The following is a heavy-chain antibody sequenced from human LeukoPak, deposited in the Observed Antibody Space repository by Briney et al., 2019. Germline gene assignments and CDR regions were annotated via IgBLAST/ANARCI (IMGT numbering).Heavy chain of an antibody. D-gene: IGHD1-1*01. CDR3: ARHLEHSFYGMDV. CDR1: GGSISSSSYY. V-gene: IGHV4-39*01. CDR2: IYYSGGT. J-gene: IGHJ6*02. Sequence: PSETLSLTCTVSGGSISSSSYYWGWIRQPPGKGLEWIGSIYYSGGTYYNPSLKSPVTISVDPSKNQFSLKLTSVTAADTAVYYCARHLEHSFYGMDVWGQGTTVTVSS.